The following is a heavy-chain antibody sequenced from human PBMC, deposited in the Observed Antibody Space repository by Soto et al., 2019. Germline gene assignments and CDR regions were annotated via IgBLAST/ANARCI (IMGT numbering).Heavy chain of an antibody. CDR3: AKDRPFHTMRGVGPFDY. D-gene: IGHD3-22*01. J-gene: IGHJ4*02. CDR1: GFTFSSYG. Sequence: QVQLVESGGGVVQPGRSLRLSCAASGFTFSSYGMHWVRQAPGKGLEWVAVISYDGSNKYYADSVKGRFTISRDNSKNTMYLQMNSLRAEDTAVYYCAKDRPFHTMRGVGPFDYWGQGTLVTVSS. CDR2: ISYDGSNK. V-gene: IGHV3-30*18.